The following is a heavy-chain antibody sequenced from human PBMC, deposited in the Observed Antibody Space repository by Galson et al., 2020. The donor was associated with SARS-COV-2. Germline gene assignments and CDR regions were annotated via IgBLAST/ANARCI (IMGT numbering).Heavy chain of an antibody. CDR2: TYYRSKWYN. CDR3: ARGRYCSSTSCYSYYYYYGMDV. J-gene: IGHJ6*02. D-gene: IGHD2-2*01. Sequence: SQTLSLTCAISGDSVYSNSAAWNWIRQSPSRGLEWLGRTYYRSKWYNDYAVSVKSRITINPDTSKNQFSLQLNSVTPEDTAVYYCARGRYCSSTSCYSYYYYYGMDVWGQGTTVTVSS. V-gene: IGHV6-1*01. CDR1: GDSVYSNSAA.